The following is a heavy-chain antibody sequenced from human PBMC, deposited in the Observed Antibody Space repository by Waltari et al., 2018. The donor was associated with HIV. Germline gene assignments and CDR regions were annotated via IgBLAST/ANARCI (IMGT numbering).Heavy chain of an antibody. J-gene: IGHJ2*01. D-gene: IGHD3-10*01. CDR3: ARGFSWLGELHRSDWYFDL. CDR1: GNTFTSYY. CDR2: INSNSGGT. Sequence: QVQLVQSGAEVKKPGASVQVSCRASGNTFTSYYIPWVRTAPGQGLEWMGWINSNSGGTNSALKFQGRVTMTRDTSIRTAYMELTRLRSDDTAVYYCARGFSWLGELHRSDWYFDLWGRGTLVTVSS. V-gene: IGHV1-2*02.